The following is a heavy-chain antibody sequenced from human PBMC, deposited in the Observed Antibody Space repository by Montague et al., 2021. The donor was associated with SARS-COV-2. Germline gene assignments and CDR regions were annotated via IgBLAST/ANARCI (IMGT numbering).Heavy chain of an antibody. J-gene: IGHJ5*02. Sequence: SETLSLTCTVSGGSISSTSYYWGWIRQPPGKGLEWIGSISYSGSTYYNPSLKSRVTISVDTSKNQFSLKLSSVTAADTAVYYCARSPTYYHILTGYFNGPNWFDPWGQGTLVTVSS. CDR2: ISYSGST. CDR1: GGSISSTSYY. CDR3: ARSPTYYHILTGYFNGPNWFDP. V-gene: IGHV4-39*01. D-gene: IGHD3-9*01.